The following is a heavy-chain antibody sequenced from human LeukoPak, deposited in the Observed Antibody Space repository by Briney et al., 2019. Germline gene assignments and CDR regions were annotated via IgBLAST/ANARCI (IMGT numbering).Heavy chain of an antibody. CDR1: GFTFSSYA. CDR2: ISGSGGST. J-gene: IGHJ4*02. CDR3: ARLSRDYYDSSGYYWYRFYFDY. D-gene: IGHD3-22*01. V-gene: IGHV3-23*01. Sequence: GGSLRLSCAASGFTFSSYAMSWVRQAPGKGLEWVSAISGSGGSTYYADSVKGRFAISRDNSKNTLYLQMNSLRAEDTAVYYWARLSRDYYDSSGYYWYRFYFDYWGQGTLVTVSS.